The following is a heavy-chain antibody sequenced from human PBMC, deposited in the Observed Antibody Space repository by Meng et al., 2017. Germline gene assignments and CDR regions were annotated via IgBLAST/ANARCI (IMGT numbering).Heavy chain of an antibody. CDR2: IKQDGSEK. CDR1: GFTFSNYW. V-gene: IGHV3-7*01. Sequence: GESLKISCAASGFTFSNYWMSWVRQAPGKGLEWVANIKQDGSEKYYVDSVKGRFTISRDNAKKSLYLQMNSLRAEDTAVYYCASQKNTYDEYVWGSYRTFGLDYWGQGTLVTVSS. CDR3: ASQKNTYDEYVWGSYRTFGLDY. J-gene: IGHJ4*02. D-gene: IGHD3-16*02.